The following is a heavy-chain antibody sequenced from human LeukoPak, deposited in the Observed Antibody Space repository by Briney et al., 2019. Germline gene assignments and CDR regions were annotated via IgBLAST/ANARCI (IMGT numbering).Heavy chain of an antibody. Sequence: GGSLRLSCAASGFTFSGFAMTWVRQAPGKGLEWVSSIGSDSKTHYSESVKGRFAISRDNSKSTLFLQMNSLRAEDTAVYYCARVGPPVEMATIYAFDIWGQGTMVTVSS. CDR2: IGSDSKT. CDR1: GFTFSGFA. D-gene: IGHD5-24*01. V-gene: IGHV3-23*01. J-gene: IGHJ3*02. CDR3: ARVGPPVEMATIYAFDI.